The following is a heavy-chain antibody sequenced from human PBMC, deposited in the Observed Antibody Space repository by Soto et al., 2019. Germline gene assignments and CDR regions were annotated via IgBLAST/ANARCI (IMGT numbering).Heavy chain of an antibody. V-gene: IGHV2-5*02. CDR3: AHIPNYYQYDWFDP. D-gene: IGHD3-16*01. CDR1: GFSLTTRGVG. J-gene: IGHJ5*02. CDR2: IYWDDDK. Sequence: QITLKESGPTLVKPTQTLTLTCTFSGFSLTTRGVGVGWIRQPPGKALECLALIYWDDDKRYSPSLQSRLSITKDTSKHQVVLPITNVDPVDTATYYCAHIPNYYQYDWFDPWGQGTLVSVSS.